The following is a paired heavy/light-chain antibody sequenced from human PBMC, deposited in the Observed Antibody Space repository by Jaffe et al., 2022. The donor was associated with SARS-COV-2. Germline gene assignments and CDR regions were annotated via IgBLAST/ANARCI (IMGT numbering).Heavy chain of an antibody. D-gene: IGHD5-18*01. CDR2: IYSGGTT. Sequence: EVQLVESGGGLVQPGGSLRLSCAASGFTVGSYYMSWVRQAPGKGLEWVSVIYSGGTTDYADSVRGRFTISRDNANNKVYLQMNSLRPEDTAVYYCARDQRQLDGGFDFWGQGTLVTVST. J-gene: IGHJ4*02. V-gene: IGHV3-66*02. CDR1: GFTVGSYY. CDR3: ARDQRQLDGGFDF.
Light chain of an antibody. Sequence: QSALTQPASVSGSRGQSITISCTGTSSDVGSYDYVSWYQQYPGKAPKLMIYDVSRRPSGVSNRFSGSKSGNTASLTISGLQAEDEADYYCASYTTSTTLVFGGGTELTVL. CDR2: DVS. V-gene: IGLV2-14*01. CDR3: ASYTTSTTLV. CDR1: SSDVGSYDY. J-gene: IGLJ2*01.